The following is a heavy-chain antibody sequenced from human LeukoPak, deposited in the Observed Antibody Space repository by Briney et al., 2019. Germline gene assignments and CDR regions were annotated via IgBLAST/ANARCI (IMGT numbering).Heavy chain of an antibody. CDR3: TRTDSSSAIDY. J-gene: IGHJ4*02. V-gene: IGHV4-59*01. CDR1: GGPISTYY. CDR2: IYYSGST. Sequence: TETLSLTCTVSGGPISTYYWSWIRQPPGKGLEWIGYIYYSGSTNYNPSLKSRVTISVDTSKNQFSLKLSSVTAADTAVYYCTRTDSSSAIDYWGQGTLVAVSS. D-gene: IGHD6-6*01.